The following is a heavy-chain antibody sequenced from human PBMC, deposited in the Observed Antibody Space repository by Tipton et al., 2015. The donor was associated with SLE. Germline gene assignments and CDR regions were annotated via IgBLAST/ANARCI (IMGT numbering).Heavy chain of an antibody. J-gene: IGHJ4*02. Sequence: TLSLTCTVSGGSISSSSYYWGWIRQPPGKGLEWIGSIYYSGSTYYNPSLKSRVTISVDTSKNQFSLKLSPVTAADTAVYYCARAPGAYCGGDCYSHLDYWGQGTLVTVSS. V-gene: IGHV4-39*07. CDR2: IYYSGST. CDR3: ARAPGAYCGGDCYSHLDY. CDR1: GGSISSSSYY. D-gene: IGHD2-21*01.